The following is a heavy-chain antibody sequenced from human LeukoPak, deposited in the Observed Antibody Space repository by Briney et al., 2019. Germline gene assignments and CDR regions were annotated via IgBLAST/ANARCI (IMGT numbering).Heavy chain of an antibody. CDR1: GFTFSGFW. J-gene: IGHJ6*02. CDR2: INSDGSEG. Sequence: GGSLRLSCAVSGFTFSGFWMSWSRQAPGKGLEWVASINSDGSEGYYADVVKGRFTISRDNAKNSQYLQMNSLRSEDTAVYYCAKPRQQLVRYGLDVWGQGTTVIVSS. CDR3: AKPRQQLVRYGLDV. D-gene: IGHD6-6*01. V-gene: IGHV3-7*03.